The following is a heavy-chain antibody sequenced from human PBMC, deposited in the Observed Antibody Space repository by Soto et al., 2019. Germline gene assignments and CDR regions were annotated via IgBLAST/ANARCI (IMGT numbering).Heavy chain of an antibody. CDR2: IYHSGST. V-gene: IGHV4-30-2*01. J-gene: IGHJ3*02. CDR3: ARGQGGFLEWDDAFAI. CDR1: GGSISSGGYS. Sequence: SETLSLTCAVSGGSISSGGYSWSWIRQPPGKGLEWIGYIYHSGSTYYNPSLKSRVTISVDRSKNQFSLKLSSVTAADTAVYYCARGQGGFLEWDDAFAIWGQGTMVTVSS. D-gene: IGHD3-3*01.